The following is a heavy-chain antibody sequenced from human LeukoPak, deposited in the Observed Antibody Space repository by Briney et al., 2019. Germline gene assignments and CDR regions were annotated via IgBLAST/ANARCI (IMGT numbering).Heavy chain of an antibody. CDR1: GFTFSSYW. D-gene: IGHD6-13*01. Sequence: PGGSLRLSCAASGFTFSSYWMHWVRQAPGKGLVWVSRINSDGSSTSYADSVKGRFTISRDNAKNTLYLQMNRLRAEDTAVYYCARAWQQLVRVNWFDPWGQGTLVTVSS. CDR2: INSDGSST. V-gene: IGHV3-74*01. J-gene: IGHJ5*02. CDR3: ARAWQQLVRVNWFDP.